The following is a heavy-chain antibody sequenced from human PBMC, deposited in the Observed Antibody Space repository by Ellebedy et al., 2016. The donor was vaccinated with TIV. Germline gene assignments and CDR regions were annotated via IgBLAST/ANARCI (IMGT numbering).Heavy chain of an antibody. CDR3: AKDLFRSTPTGGAFDF. J-gene: IGHJ3*01. V-gene: IGHV3-23*01. CDR1: GFTFNNYV. Sequence: GESLKISCAGSGFTFNNYVMIWVRQAPGKGLEWVAAISGTGISTYYADSVKGRFTISRDNSKKTVYLQMNSLRAEDTATYYCAKDLFRSTPTGGAFDFWGQGTMVTVSS. CDR2: ISGTGIST. D-gene: IGHD3-16*01.